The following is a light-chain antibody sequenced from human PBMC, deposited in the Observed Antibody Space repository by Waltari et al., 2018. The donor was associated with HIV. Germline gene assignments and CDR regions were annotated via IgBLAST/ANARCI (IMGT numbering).Light chain of an antibody. CDR1: SSNLQSNP. CDR2: SNN. Sequence: QSVLTQPPSTSGTPGQRVTISCSGSSSNLQSNPVIWYQQFPGTAPNLLISSNNQRPSGVPDRFSGSKSGASASLAISGLQSEDEADYYCAAWDDSLNGEVFGGGTKLTVL. CDR3: AAWDDSLNGEV. V-gene: IGLV1-44*01. J-gene: IGLJ2*01.